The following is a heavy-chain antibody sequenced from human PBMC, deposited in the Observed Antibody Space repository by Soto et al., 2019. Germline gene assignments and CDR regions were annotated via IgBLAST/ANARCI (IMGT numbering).Heavy chain of an antibody. CDR2: ISYDGSNK. CDR1: GFTFSSYG. Sequence: QVQLVESGGGVVQPGRSLRLSCAASGFTFSSYGMHWVRQAPGKGLEWVAVISYDGSNKYYADSVKGRFTISRDNSKNTLYLQMNRLRAEDTAVYYCAKDLRSVSDMTTVTFYYYYGMDVWGQGTTVTVSS. V-gene: IGHV3-30*18. J-gene: IGHJ6*02. CDR3: AKDLRSVSDMTTVTFYYYYGMDV. D-gene: IGHD4-17*01.